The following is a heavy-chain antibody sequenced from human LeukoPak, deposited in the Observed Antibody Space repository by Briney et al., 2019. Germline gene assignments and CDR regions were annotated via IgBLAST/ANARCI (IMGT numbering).Heavy chain of an antibody. V-gene: IGHV4-59*12. J-gene: IGHJ5*01. D-gene: IGHD3-22*01. CDR2: IYYSGNT. Sequence: KTSETLSLTCTVSGDSISAYSWGWMRQSPGKGLEWIGLIYYSGNTNYNPSLWSRVTISVDTSKNQFSLRLSSVTAADTAVYYCARDRSYYSDTGADSWGQGILVIVSS. CDR3: ARDRSYYSDTGADS. CDR1: GDSISAYS.